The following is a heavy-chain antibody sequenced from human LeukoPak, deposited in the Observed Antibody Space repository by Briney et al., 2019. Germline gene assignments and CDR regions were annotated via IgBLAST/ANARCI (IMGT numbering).Heavy chain of an antibody. CDR3: ARVSSVVPQGSGC. J-gene: IGHJ4*02. CDR1: GFTFSSFS. Sequence: GGSLRLPCAASGFTFSSFSMNWVRQAPGKGLEWVSSISSSSTYIYYADSVKGRFTISRDNAKNSLYLQMNSLRVEDTAVYYCARVSSVVPQGSGCWGQGTLVTVSS. V-gene: IGHV3-21*01. CDR2: ISSSSTYI. D-gene: IGHD3-16*02.